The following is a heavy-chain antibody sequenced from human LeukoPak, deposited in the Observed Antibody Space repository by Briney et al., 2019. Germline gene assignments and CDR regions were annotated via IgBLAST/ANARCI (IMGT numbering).Heavy chain of an antibody. V-gene: IGHV3-21*01. CDR3: ARDPDFGGDCYSGY. J-gene: IGHJ4*02. D-gene: IGHD2-21*02. CDR2: ISSSSSYI. Sequence: KTGGSLRLSCAASGFTFSSYSMNWVRQAPGKGLGWVSSISSSSSYIYYADSVKGRFTISRDEAKNSLYLQMNSLRAEDTAVYYCARDPDFGGDCYSGYWGQGTLVTVSS. CDR1: GFTFSSYS.